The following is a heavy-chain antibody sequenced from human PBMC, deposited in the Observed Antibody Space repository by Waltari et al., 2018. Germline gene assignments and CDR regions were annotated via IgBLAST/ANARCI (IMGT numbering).Heavy chain of an antibody. CDR2: ISSSSSYT. CDR1: GFTFSDYY. V-gene: IGHV3-11*05. CDR3: AKIWFGDFPEYFDY. D-gene: IGHD3-10*01. Sequence: QVQLVESGGGLVKPGGSLRLSCAASGFTFSDYYMSWIRQAPGKGLEWVAYISSSSSYTNYADSVKGRFTISRDNAKNSLYLQLNSLRAEDTAVYYCAKIWFGDFPEYFDYWGQGTLVTVSS. J-gene: IGHJ4*02.